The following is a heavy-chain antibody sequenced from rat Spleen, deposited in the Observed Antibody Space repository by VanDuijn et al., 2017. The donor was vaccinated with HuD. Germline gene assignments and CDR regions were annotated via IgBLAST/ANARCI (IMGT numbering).Heavy chain of an antibody. V-gene: IGHV3-3*01. Sequence: EVQLQESGPGLVKPSQSLSLTCSVTGFSITSNYRWNWIRKFPGNKLEWMGYISSAGGTNFNPSLKSRISITRDTSKNQFFLEVNSVTTEDTATYYCAKVGLPGGLRIFQRSSYNWFTYWGRGTLVTVSS. CDR3: AKVGLPGGLRIFQRSSYNWFTY. J-gene: IGHJ3*01. CDR1: GFSITSNYR. CDR2: ISSAGGT. D-gene: IGHD1-4*01.